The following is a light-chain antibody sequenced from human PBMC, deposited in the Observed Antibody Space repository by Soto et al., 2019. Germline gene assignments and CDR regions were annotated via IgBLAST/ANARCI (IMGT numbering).Light chain of an antibody. CDR1: SSNIGAGYP. CDR2: G. CDR3: QSYDSSLSRRWV. V-gene: IGLV1-40*01. J-gene: IGLJ3*02. Sequence: QSVLTQPPSVSGAPGQRVTISCTGSSSNIGAGYPVHWYQQFPGTAPKLLVAGNRPSGVPDRFSVSKSGASASLAITGLQAEDEADYYCQSYDSSLSRRWVFGGGTQLTVL.